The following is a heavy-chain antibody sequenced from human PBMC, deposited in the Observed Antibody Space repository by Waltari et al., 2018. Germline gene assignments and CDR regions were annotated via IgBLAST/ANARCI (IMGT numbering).Heavy chain of an antibody. V-gene: IGHV4-61*02. Sequence: QVQLQESGPGLVKPSQTLSLTCTVSGGSISSGSYYWSWIRQPAGKGLEWIGRIYTSGSTNYNPSLKSRVTISVDTSKNQFSLKLSSVTAADTAVYYCARDAQARDTVVTLYYYYGMDVWGQGTTVTVSS. D-gene: IGHD2-21*02. CDR1: GGSISSGSYY. CDR2: IYTSGST. J-gene: IGHJ6*02. CDR3: ARDAQARDTVVTLYYYYGMDV.